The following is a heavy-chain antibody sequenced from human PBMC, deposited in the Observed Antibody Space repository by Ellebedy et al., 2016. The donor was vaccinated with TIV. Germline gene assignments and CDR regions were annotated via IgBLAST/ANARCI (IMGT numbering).Heavy chain of an antibody. D-gene: IGHD2/OR15-2a*01. CDR1: GFTFSSYG. Sequence: PGGSLRLSCAASGFTFSSYGMNWVRQAPGKGLECVSFITTDSSTIYYADSVKGRFTISRDNSKNTVYLQMNSLRAEDTAVYYCARGVLSGYWGQGTLVTVSS. CDR2: ITTDSSTI. V-gene: IGHV3-48*04. J-gene: IGHJ4*02. CDR3: ARGVLSGY.